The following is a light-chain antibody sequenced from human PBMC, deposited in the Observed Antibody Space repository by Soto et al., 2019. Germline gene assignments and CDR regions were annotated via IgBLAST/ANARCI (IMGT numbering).Light chain of an antibody. V-gene: IGKV3-11*01. Sequence: EIVLTQSPATLSLSPGERATLSCRARQSVTNFLAWYQQKPGQAPRLLIFNTSKRATGIPARFSGSGSGTDFTLTISSLEPEDFAVYYCQQRTSWPSFGGGTKVEIK. CDR3: QQRTSWPS. CDR2: NTS. J-gene: IGKJ4*01. CDR1: QSVTNF.